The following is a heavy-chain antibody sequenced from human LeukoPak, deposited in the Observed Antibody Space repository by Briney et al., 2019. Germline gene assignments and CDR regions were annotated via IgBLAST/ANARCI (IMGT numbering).Heavy chain of an antibody. CDR3: ARDSDGYSSGPNY. CDR2: IYYSGST. J-gene: IGHJ4*02. Sequence: SETLSLTCTVSGGSISSSSYYWGWIRQPPGKGLEWIGSIYYSGSTYYNPSLKSRVTISVDTSKDQFSLKLSSMTAADTAVYYCARDSDGYSSGPNYWGQGTRVTVSS. D-gene: IGHD6-19*01. CDR1: GGSISSSSYY. V-gene: IGHV4-39*07.